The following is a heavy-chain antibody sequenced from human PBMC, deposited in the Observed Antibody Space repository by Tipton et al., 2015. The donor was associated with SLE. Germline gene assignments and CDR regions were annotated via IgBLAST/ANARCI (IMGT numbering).Heavy chain of an antibody. V-gene: IGHV4-59*01. Sequence: TLSLTCTVSRGSTSSYYWSWIRQPPGEGLEWIGYIYHSGSTNYNPSLKSRVTISLDKSKNQFSLKLSSVTAADTAVYYCARLAWGCSGDSCYRYFDYWGQVSLVIVSS. CDR2: IYHSGST. CDR3: ARLAWGCSGDSCYRYFDY. J-gene: IGHJ4*02. D-gene: IGHD2-15*01. CDR1: RGSTSSYY.